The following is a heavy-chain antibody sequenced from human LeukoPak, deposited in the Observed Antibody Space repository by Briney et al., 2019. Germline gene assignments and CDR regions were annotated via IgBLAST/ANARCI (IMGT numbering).Heavy chain of an antibody. D-gene: IGHD3-9*01. CDR3: AQELSDIFVVRTDS. Sequence: GGSLRLSCAASGFTFSNTAMSWVRQTPGKGLEWVATMSAYNDRAHYADSVRGRFTVSRDNSKNTLSLQMNSLREDDTAVYYCAQELSDIFVVRTDSWGQGTLVTVSS. V-gene: IGHV3-23*01. CDR2: MSAYNDRA. CDR1: GFTFSNTA. J-gene: IGHJ4*02.